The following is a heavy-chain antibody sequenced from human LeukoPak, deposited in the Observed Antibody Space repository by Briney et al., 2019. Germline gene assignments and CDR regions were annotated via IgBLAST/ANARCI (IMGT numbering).Heavy chain of an antibody. V-gene: IGHV7-4-1*02. CDR2: INTDTGNP. CDR3: ARDVTPFNYYYGMDV. J-gene: IGHJ6*02. D-gene: IGHD4-23*01. Sequence: ASVKVSCKASGYTFTSYAMNWVRQAPGQGLEWMGWINTDTGNPTYAQGFTGRFVFSLDTSVSTAYLQISSLKAEDTAVYYCARDVTPFNYYYGMDVWGQGTTVTVSS. CDR1: GYTFTSYA.